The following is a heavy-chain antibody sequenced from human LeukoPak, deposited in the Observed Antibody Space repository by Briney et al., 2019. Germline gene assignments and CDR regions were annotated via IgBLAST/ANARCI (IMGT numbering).Heavy chain of an antibody. J-gene: IGHJ4*02. CDR3: AKVHREWPRRAFDY. Sequence: GGSLRLSCAASGITFSNAWMSWVRQAPGKGLEWVGRIKSKTDGGTTDYAAPVKGRFTISRDDSKNTMYLEMNSLRAEDTAVYYCAKVHREWPRRAFDYWGQGTLVTVSS. V-gene: IGHV3-15*01. CDR1: GITFSNAW. CDR2: IKSKTDGGTT. D-gene: IGHD5-12*01.